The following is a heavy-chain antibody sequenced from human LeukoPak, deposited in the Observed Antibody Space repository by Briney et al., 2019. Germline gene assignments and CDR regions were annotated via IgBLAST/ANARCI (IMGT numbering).Heavy chain of an antibody. CDR3: ARNRAGGYSGYDS. V-gene: IGHV3-21*01. CDR1: GFTFSSYS. D-gene: IGHD5-12*01. CDR2: ISSSSSYK. Sequence: GGSLRPSCAASGFTFSSYSMSWVRPPPGKGLEWVSSISSSSSYKYYADSEKGRFTITRDNAKNSLYLQMNILRAEDTAVYYCARNRAGGYSGYDSWGQGTLVTVSS. J-gene: IGHJ4*02.